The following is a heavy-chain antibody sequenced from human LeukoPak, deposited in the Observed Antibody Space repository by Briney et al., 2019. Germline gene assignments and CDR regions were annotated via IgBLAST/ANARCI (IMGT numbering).Heavy chain of an antibody. J-gene: IGHJ5*02. CDR3: ARTSFVRGVVYWFDP. D-gene: IGHD3-10*01. CDR1: GYSFTSYY. V-gene: IGHV5-51*01. Sequence: TGESLKISCQGSGYSFTSYYIAWLRQMPGKGLEWMGVIYPSDSSVTYSPSSQGQVTFSADKSISTAYLQWSSLKASDTAMYYCARTSFVRGVVYWFDPWGQGTQVIVSS. CDR2: IYPSDSSV.